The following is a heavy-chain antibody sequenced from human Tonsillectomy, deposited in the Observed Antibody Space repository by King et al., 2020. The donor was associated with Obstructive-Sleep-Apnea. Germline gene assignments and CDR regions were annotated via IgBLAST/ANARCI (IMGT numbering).Heavy chain of an antibody. J-gene: IGHJ2*01. CDR1: GFPITNYA. CDR2: INTDTGDP. CDR3: AKERDCSGGNCYSSYGYFDL. Sequence: EQLVQSGSELEKPGASVKISCKASGFPITNYAINWVRQAPGQGPEWMGWINTDTGDPTYAQGFTGRFVFSLDTSVSTAYLQINSLKPEDTAVYYCAKERDCSGGNCYSSYGYFDLWGRGTLVTVSS. V-gene: IGHV7-4-1*02. D-gene: IGHD2-15*01.